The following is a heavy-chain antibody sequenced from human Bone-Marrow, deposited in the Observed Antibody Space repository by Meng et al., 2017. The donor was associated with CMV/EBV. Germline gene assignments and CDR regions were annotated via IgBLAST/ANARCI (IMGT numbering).Heavy chain of an antibody. CDR1: GGSISSYY. Sequence: GSLRLSCTVSGGSISSYYWSWIRQPPGKGLEWIGYIYYSGSTNYNPSLRSRVTISVDTSKNQFSLKLSSVTAADTAVYHCARDRDYYYGMDVWGQGTTVTVSS. J-gene: IGHJ6*02. CDR3: ARDRDYYYGMDV. V-gene: IGHV4-59*01. D-gene: IGHD3-10*01. CDR2: IYYSGST.